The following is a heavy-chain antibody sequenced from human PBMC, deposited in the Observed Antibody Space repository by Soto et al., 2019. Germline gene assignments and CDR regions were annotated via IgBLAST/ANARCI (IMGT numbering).Heavy chain of an antibody. CDR2: IRSKANSYTT. D-gene: IGHD3-3*01. Sequence: GGSLRLSCAASGFTFSGSAMHWVRQASGKGLEWVGRIRSKANSYTTAYAASVKGRFTISRDDSKNTAYLQMNSLKTEDTAVYYCTRHALRWSGYYTTGYYGMDVWGQGTTVTVSS. V-gene: IGHV3-73*01. CDR1: GFTFSGSA. J-gene: IGHJ6*02. CDR3: TRHALRWSGYYTTGYYGMDV.